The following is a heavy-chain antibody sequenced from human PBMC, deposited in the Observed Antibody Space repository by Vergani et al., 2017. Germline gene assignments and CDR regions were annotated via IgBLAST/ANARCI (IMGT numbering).Heavy chain of an antibody. CDR3: ARESHSGQWLVQAFDI. CDR1: GGTFSSYA. CDR2: IIPIFGTA. J-gene: IGHJ3*02. V-gene: IGHV1-69*01. Sequence: QVQLVQSGAEVKKPGSSVQVSCKASGGTFSSYAISWVRQAPGQGLEWMGGIIPIFGTANYAQKFQGRVTITADESTGTAYMELSSLRSEDTAVYYCARESHSGQWLVQAFDIWGQGTMVTVSS. D-gene: IGHD6-19*01.